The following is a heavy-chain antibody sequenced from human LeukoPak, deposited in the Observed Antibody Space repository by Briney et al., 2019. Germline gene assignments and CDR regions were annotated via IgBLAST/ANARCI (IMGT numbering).Heavy chain of an antibody. CDR2: IDTSSSYI. Sequence: PGGSLRLSCAASGFSFSNYSMIWVRQAPGKGLEWFSSIDTSSSYIYYADSVKGRFTISRDNSKNTLYLQMNSLRAEDTAVYYCAKDQNDCSGGSCYSSGDYWGQGTLVTVSS. CDR1: GFSFSNYS. V-gene: IGHV3-21*01. J-gene: IGHJ4*02. D-gene: IGHD2-15*01. CDR3: AKDQNDCSGGSCYSSGDY.